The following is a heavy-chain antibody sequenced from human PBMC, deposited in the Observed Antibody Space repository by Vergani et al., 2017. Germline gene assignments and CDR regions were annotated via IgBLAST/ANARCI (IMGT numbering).Heavy chain of an antibody. CDR2: SRNKARSYTT. V-gene: IGHV3-72*01. D-gene: IGHD6-13*01. CDR1: GFTLSDHV. Sequence: ELHLLYSVRVLVQPRGSLRLSCAASGFTLSDHVMDWVRQGPGQGLEWVGRSRNKARSYTTEYSASVKGRFTISRDDSRNSLYLQMNSLKTEDTAVYYCATLPLQTPQQVTSWGQGTLVTVSS. CDR3: ATLPLQTPQQVTS. J-gene: IGHJ5*02.